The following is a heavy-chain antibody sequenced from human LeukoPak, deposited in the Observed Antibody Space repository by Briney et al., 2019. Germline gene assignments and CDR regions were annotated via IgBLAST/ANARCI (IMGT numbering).Heavy chain of an antibody. CDR1: GFTFSSYA. V-gene: IGHV3-30-3*01. CDR3: ARSHSGWYYFDY. J-gene: IGHJ4*02. Sequence: GGSLRLSCAASGFTFSSYATHWVRQAPGKGLEWVAVISYDGSDKYYADSVKGRFTISRDNSKNTLYLQMNSLRAEDTAVYYCARSHSGWYYFDYWGQGTLVTVSS. CDR2: ISYDGSDK. D-gene: IGHD6-19*01.